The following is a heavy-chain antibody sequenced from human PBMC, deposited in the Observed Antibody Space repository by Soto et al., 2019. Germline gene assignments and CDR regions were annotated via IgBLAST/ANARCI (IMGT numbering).Heavy chain of an antibody. D-gene: IGHD2-2*01. CDR3: ARDHMHTSSSWAFDI. CDR2: ISHSGTI. Sequence: SETLSLTCAVSGDSITSDNWWNWVRQPPGKGLEWIGEISHSGTIIYNPSLKSRVTISVDTSNNHFSLKLNSVTAADTAVYYCARDHMHTSSSWAFDIWGPGTMVT. V-gene: IGHV4-4*02. J-gene: IGHJ3*02. CDR1: GDSITSDNW.